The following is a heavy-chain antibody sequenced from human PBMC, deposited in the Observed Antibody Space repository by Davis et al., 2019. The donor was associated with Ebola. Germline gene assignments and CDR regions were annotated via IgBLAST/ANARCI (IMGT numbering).Heavy chain of an antibody. Sequence: MPSETLSLTCTVSGGSISSYYWSWIRQPPGKGLEWIGYIFYSGSTNYSPSLKSRITISVDTSKNQFSLNLSSVTAADTAMYYCARGFWRDPPDYWGQGTLVTVSS. V-gene: IGHV4-59*01. D-gene: IGHD3-3*01. CDR1: GGSISSYY. CDR3: ARGFWRDPPDY. CDR2: IFYSGST. J-gene: IGHJ4*02.